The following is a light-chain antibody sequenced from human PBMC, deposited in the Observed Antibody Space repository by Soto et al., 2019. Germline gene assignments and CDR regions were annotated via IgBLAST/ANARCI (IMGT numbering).Light chain of an antibody. J-gene: IGKJ3*01. CDR1: QSVSSQ. CDR2: DAS. V-gene: IGKV3-11*01. Sequence: EIVLTQSPATLSLFPGERATLSCRASQSVSSQLDWYQQKPGQAPRLLISDASDRATGIPARFSGYGSGTDFTLTISSLEPEDFEFYYCQQRSNWPEFTFGPGTKVDIK. CDR3: QQRSNWPEFT.